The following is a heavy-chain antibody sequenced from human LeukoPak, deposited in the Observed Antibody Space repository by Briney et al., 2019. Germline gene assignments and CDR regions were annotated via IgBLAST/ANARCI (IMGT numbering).Heavy chain of an antibody. Sequence: SETLSLTCAVSGGSFSGYYWTWIRQTPDKGLEWIGEANHSGYTDYNPSLMGRVTISVDTSRKEFYLKLISVTAADTAVYYCARIGRRWSSWYDDYWGQGTLVTVPS. D-gene: IGHD6-13*01. CDR3: ARIGRRWSSWYDDY. J-gene: IGHJ4*02. CDR1: GGSFSGYY. V-gene: IGHV4-34*01. CDR2: ANHSGYT.